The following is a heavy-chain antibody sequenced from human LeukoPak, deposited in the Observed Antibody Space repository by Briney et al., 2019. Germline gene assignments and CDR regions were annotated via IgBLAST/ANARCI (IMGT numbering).Heavy chain of an antibody. V-gene: IGHV1-46*01. CDR1: GYTFTSYY. CDR3: ARVRGVIIYPPDY. CDR2: INPSGGST. D-gene: IGHD3-10*01. J-gene: IGHJ4*02. Sequence: ASVKVSCKASGYTFTSYYMHWVRQAPGQGLEWMGIINPSGGSTSYAQKFQGRVTMTRDMSTSTVYMELSRLRSDDTAVYYCARVRGVIIYPPDYWGQGTLVTVSP.